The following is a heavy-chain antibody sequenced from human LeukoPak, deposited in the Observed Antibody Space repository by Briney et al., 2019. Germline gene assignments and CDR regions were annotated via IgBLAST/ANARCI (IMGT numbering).Heavy chain of an antibody. CDR3: ARDSYSSRSGSPHQH. J-gene: IGHJ1*01. D-gene: IGHD6-13*01. CDR2: IIPILGIA. CDR1: GGTFISYA. V-gene: IGHV1-69*04. Sequence: GASVKVSCKASGGTFISYAISWVRQAPGQGLEWMGRIIPILGIANYAQKFQGRVTITADKSTSTAYMELSSLRSEDTAVYYCARDSYSSRSGSPHQHWGQGTLVTVSS.